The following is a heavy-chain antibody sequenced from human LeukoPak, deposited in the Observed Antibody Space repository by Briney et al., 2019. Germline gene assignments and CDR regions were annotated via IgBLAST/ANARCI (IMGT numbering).Heavy chain of an antibody. V-gene: IGHV4-61*02. CDR2: IYTSGST. CDR1: GGSISSGSYY. J-gene: IGHJ4*02. D-gene: IGHD2-15*01. Sequence: SQTLSLTCTVSGGSISSGSYYWTWIRQPAGKGLEYIGRIYTSGSTSYNPSLKSRVTISVDTSKNQFSLKLSSVTAADTAVYYCARSGVVVAANFDYWGQGTLVTVSS. CDR3: ARSGVVVAANFDY.